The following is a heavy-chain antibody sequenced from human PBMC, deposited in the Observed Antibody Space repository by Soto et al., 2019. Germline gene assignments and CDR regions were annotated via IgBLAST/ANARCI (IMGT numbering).Heavy chain of an antibody. CDR1: GFTFSSYA. V-gene: IGHV3-23*01. CDR3: AKDKDRSSWYWFDP. Sequence: GGSLRLSCAASGFTFSSYAMSWVRQAPGKGLEWVSAISGSGGSTYYADSGKGRFTISRDNSKNTLYLQMNSLRAEDTAVYYCAKDKDRSSWYWFDPWGQGTLVTVSS. J-gene: IGHJ5*02. CDR2: ISGSGGST. D-gene: IGHD6-13*01.